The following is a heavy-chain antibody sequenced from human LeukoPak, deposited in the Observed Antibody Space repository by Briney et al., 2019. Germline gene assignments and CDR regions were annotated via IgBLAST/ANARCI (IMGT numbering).Heavy chain of an antibody. Sequence: GGSLRLSCAASGFTFDDYGMSWVRQAPGKGLEWVSGINSDGGTTTYADSVKGRFTISRDNAKNTLYLQMNSLRAEDTALYYCARHRTASDYWGQGTLVTVSS. CDR1: GFTFDDYG. CDR2: INSDGGTT. V-gene: IGHV3-20*04. J-gene: IGHJ4*02. CDR3: ARHRTASDY. D-gene: IGHD3-16*02.